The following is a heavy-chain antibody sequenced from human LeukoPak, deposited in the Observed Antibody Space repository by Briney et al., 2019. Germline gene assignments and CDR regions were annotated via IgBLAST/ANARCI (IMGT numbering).Heavy chain of an antibody. CDR2: ISGSGGST. V-gene: IGHV3-23*01. J-gene: IGHJ4*02. CDR3: AKLGGRSGIVDY. CDR1: GFTFSSYA. Sequence: GGSLRLSCAASGFTFSSYAMSWVRQAPGKGLEWVSAISGSGGSTYYADSVKGRLTISRDNSKNTLYLQMNSLRAEDTAVYYCAKLGGRSGIVDYWGQGTLVTVSS. D-gene: IGHD1-26*01.